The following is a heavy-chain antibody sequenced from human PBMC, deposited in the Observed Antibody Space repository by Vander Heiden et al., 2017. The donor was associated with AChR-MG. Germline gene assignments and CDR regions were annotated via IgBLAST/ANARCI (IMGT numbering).Heavy chain of an antibody. J-gene: IGHJ5*02. CDR3: TREKRGGRYYGSESHNWFDP. Sequence: EVQLVESGGGSVQPGRSLSLSCTASGFTFGDYAMSWFRQAAGEGLGWVGFIRSKAYGGTTEDAASVKGIFTISRDDSKSIAYLKMNSLKTEDTAVYYCTREKRGGRYYGSESHNWFDPWGQGTLVTVSS. D-gene: IGHD3-10*01. CDR2: IRSKAYGGTT. V-gene: IGHV3-49*03. CDR1: GFTFGDYA.